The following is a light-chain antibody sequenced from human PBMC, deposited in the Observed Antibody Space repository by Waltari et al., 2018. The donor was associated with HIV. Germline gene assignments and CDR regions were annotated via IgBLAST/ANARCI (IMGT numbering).Light chain of an antibody. CDR1: QSVSSSY. J-gene: IGKJ2*01. Sequence: EIVLTQSPGTLSLSQGERATLSCRASQSVSSSYLAWYQQKPGQAPRLLIYGASNRATGIPDRFSGSGSGTDFTLTINRLEPEDFAVYYCQQYGSSPLTFGQGTKLEIK. V-gene: IGKV3-20*01. CDR3: QQYGSSPLT. CDR2: GAS.